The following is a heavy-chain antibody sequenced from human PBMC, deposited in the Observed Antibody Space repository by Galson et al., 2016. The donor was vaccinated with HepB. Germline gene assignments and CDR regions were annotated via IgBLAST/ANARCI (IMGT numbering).Heavy chain of an antibody. Sequence: SVKVSCKASGYTFINYGISWVRQAPGQGLEWMGWISTYNGNTKYAQKLQDRLTMTTDTTTSTAYMELRSLRYDDTAVYYCVRGGLGVWGQGTTVTVSS. CDR1: GYTFINYG. CDR3: VRGGLGV. V-gene: IGHV1-18*01. D-gene: IGHD7-27*01. CDR2: ISTYNGNT. J-gene: IGHJ6*02.